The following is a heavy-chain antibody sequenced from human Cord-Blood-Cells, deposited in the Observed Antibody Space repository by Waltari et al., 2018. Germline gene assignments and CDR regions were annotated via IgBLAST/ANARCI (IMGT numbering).Heavy chain of an antibody. CDR3: ARGLRKLGYWYFDL. J-gene: IGHJ2*01. Sequence: QVQLQQWGAGLLKPSETLSLTCAVYGGSFSGYYWSWIRQPPGKGLEWIGEINHSGSTNYNPSLKSRVTISVDTSKNQFSLKLSSVTAADTAVYYCARGLRKLGYWYFDLWGRGTLVTVSS. V-gene: IGHV4-34*01. D-gene: IGHD7-27*01. CDR1: GGSFSGYY. CDR2: INHSGST.